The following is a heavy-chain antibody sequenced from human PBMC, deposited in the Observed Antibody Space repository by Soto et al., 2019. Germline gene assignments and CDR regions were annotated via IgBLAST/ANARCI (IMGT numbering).Heavy chain of an antibody. CDR3: ARYYDFWSGYYTRWFDP. V-gene: IGHV4-31*03. Sequence: QVQLQESGPGLVKPSQTLSLTCTVSGGSISSGGYYWRWIRQHPGKGLEWIGYIYYSGSTYYNPSLKSRVTISVDTSKNQFSLKLSSVTAADTAVYYCARYYDFWSGYYTRWFDPWGQGTLVTVSS. CDR1: GGSISSGGYY. J-gene: IGHJ5*02. CDR2: IYYSGST. D-gene: IGHD3-3*01.